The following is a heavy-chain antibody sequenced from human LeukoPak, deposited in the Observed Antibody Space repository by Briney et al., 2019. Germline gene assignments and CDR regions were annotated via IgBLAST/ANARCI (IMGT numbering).Heavy chain of an antibody. Sequence: GGSLRLSCAASGFTFSSYSMNWVRQAPGKGLEWVSYISSSSSTIYYADSVKGRFTISRDNSKNTLYLQMNSLRAEDTAVYYCARDPNYYDSSGYLQQFDYWGQGTLVTVSS. CDR2: ISSSSSTI. V-gene: IGHV3-48*01. CDR1: GFTFSSYS. J-gene: IGHJ4*02. CDR3: ARDPNYYDSSGYLQQFDY. D-gene: IGHD3-22*01.